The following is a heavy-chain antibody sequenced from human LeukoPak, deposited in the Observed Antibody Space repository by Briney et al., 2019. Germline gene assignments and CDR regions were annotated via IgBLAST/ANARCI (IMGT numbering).Heavy chain of an antibody. J-gene: IGHJ6*03. Sequence: GGSLRLSCAASGFTFSSYAMHWVRQAPGKGLEWVAVISYDGGNTYYADSVKGRFTISRDNSKNTLYLQMNSLTAEDTAVYYCAKMRGQYYHSYYMDAWGKGTTVTVSS. V-gene: IGHV3-30*07. CDR3: AKMRGQYYHSYYMDA. CDR2: ISYDGGNT. CDR1: GFTFSSYA.